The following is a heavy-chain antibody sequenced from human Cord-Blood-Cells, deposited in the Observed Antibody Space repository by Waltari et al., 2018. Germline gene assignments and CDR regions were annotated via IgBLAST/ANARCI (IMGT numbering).Heavy chain of an antibody. Sequence: QVQLQQWGAGLLKPSETLSLTCAVYGGSFSGYYWSWIRQPPGKGLEWIGEINHSGSSNYNPSLKRRGTISVDTSKNQFSLKLSSVTAADTAVYYCARARDLNWGFSFDYWGQGTLVTVSS. D-gene: IGHD7-27*01. V-gene: IGHV4-34*01. J-gene: IGHJ4*02. CDR1: GGSFSGYY. CDR2: INHSGSS. CDR3: ARARDLNWGFSFDY.